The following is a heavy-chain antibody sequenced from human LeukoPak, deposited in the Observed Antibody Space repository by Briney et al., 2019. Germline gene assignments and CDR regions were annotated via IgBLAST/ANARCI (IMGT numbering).Heavy chain of an antibody. CDR2: IYYSGST. D-gene: IGHD3-3*01. CDR3: ARVGYDFWSGSHYYYYYMDV. J-gene: IGHJ6*03. Sequence: SETLSLTCTVSGGSISSSSYYWGWIRQPPGKGLEWIGSIYYSGSTYYNPSLKSRVTISVDTSKNQFSLKLSSVTAADTAVYYCARVGYDFWSGSHYYYYYMDVWGKGTTVTVSS. CDR1: GGSISSSSYY. V-gene: IGHV4-39*07.